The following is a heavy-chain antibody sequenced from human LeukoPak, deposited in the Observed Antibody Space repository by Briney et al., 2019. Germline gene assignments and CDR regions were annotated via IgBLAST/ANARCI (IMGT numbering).Heavy chain of an antibody. D-gene: IGHD3-3*01. V-gene: IGHV1-8*03. Sequence: ASVKVSCKASGYTFTSYDINWVRQATGQGLEWMGWMNPNSGNTDYAQKFQGRVTITRNTSISTAYMELSSLRSEDTAVYYCARTEGDYDFWSGLGGYYYMDVWGKGTTVTVSS. CDR2: MNPNSGNT. CDR3: ARTEGDYDFWSGLGGYYYMDV. CDR1: GYTFTSYD. J-gene: IGHJ6*03.